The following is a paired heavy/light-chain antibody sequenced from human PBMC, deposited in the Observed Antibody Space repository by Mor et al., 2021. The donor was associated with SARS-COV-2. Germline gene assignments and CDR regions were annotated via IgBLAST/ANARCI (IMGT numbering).Light chain of an antibody. V-gene: IGLV1-47*02. Sequence: QSVLTQPPSASGTPGQRVTISCSGSSSNIGSNYVYWYQQLPGTAPKLLIYSNNQRPSGVPDRFSGSKSGTSASLAISGLRSEDEADYYCAAWDDSLSGPLYVFGTGTKVTVL. CDR3: AAWDDSLSGPLYV. CDR2: SNN. CDR1: SSNIGSNY. J-gene: IGLJ1*01.
Heavy chain of an antibody. V-gene: IGHV4-61*01. Sequence: QVQLQESGPGLVKPSETLSLTCTVSGGSVSSGSYYWSWIRQPPGKGLEWIGYIYYSGSTNYNPSLKSRVTISVDTSKNQFSLKLSSVTAADTAVYYCASQIGLDIFRSSYYGMDVWGQGTTVTVSS. J-gene: IGHJ6*02. CDR2: IYYSGST. CDR1: GGSVSSGSYY. CDR3: ASQIGLDIFRSSYYGMDV. D-gene: IGHD3-3*02.